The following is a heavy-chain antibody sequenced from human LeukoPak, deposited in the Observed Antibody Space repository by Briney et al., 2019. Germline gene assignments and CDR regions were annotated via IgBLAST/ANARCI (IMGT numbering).Heavy chain of an antibody. Sequence: SETLSLTCTVSGGSISSYYWSWIRQPAGKGLEWIGRIYTSGSTNYNPSLKSRVTMSVDTSKNQFSLKLSSVTAADTAVYYCAGDLPLSYSSSWPWYFDLWGRGTLVTVSS. J-gene: IGHJ2*01. CDR2: IYTSGST. V-gene: IGHV4-4*07. D-gene: IGHD6-13*01. CDR3: AGDLPLSYSSSWPWYFDL. CDR1: GGSISSYY.